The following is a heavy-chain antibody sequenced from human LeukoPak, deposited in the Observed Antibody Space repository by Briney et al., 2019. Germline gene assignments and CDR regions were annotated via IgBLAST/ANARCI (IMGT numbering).Heavy chain of an antibody. Sequence: GGSLRLSCAASGFTFSTYGMHWVRQAPGKGLEWVALITYDGYYKYYSDSVKGRFTISSDTSKNTLSLQMNSLRAEDTAVYYCASDLSPVVRASPMGYWGQGTLVTVSS. CDR3: ASDLSPVVRASPMGY. CDR1: GFTFSTYG. CDR2: ITYDGYYK. J-gene: IGHJ4*02. D-gene: IGHD3-10*01. V-gene: IGHV3-30*03.